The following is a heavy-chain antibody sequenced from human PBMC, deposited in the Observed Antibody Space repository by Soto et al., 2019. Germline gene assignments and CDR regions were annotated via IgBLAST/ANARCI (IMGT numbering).Heavy chain of an antibody. J-gene: IGHJ4*02. CDR2: ITSGGGDT. CDR1: GFTFNNYG. Sequence: PGGSLRLSCAASGFTFNNYGMHWVRQAPGKGLEWVAAITSGGGDTYYADSVKGRFTISRDNSKNTLYLQMNSMRAEDTAVYYCAKNPGYYYDSTGYHFDYWGQGTLVTVSS. CDR3: AKNPGYYYDSTGYHFDY. D-gene: IGHD3-22*01. V-gene: IGHV3-30*18.